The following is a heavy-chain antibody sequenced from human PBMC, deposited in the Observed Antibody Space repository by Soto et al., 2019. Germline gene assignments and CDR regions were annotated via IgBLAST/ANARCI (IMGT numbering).Heavy chain of an antibody. V-gene: IGHV1-69*14. CDR2: ILPIFGTA. CDR1: GGTFSTSS. CDR3: ASGHESGGNSEAFEI. Sequence: QVQLVQSGAEVKKPGSSVKVSCKASGGTFSTSSINWVRQAPGQRPEWMGNILPIFGTADYAQKFQDRVTSTADKSTNTAYMELRSLLSEDTAVYYCASGHESGGNSEAFEIWGQGTVVTVSS. D-gene: IGHD1-1*01. J-gene: IGHJ3*02.